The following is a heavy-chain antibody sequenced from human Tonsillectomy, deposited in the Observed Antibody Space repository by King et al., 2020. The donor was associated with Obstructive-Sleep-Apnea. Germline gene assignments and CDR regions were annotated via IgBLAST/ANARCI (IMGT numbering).Heavy chain of an antibody. Sequence: VQLQQWGAGLLKPSETLSLTCAVYGGSFSGYYWSWIRQPPGKGLEWIGEINHSGSTNYNPSLKSRVTISLDTAKNQFSLELSSGTAADTAVYYCARGGWGSSWPFDYWGQGTLVTVSS. V-gene: IGHV4-34*01. CDR1: GGSFSGYY. CDR2: INHSGST. CDR3: ARGGWGSSWPFDY. J-gene: IGHJ4*02. D-gene: IGHD6-13*01.